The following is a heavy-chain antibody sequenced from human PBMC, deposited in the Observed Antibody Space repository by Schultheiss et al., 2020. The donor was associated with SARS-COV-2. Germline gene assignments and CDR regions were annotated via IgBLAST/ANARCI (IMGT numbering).Heavy chain of an antibody. D-gene: IGHD3-10*01. V-gene: IGHV3-13*01. CDR1: GFTFSSYD. CDR2: IGTAGDT. CDR3: ARGNYYGSGSYPRYYYYYMDV. J-gene: IGHJ6*03. Sequence: GGSLRLSCAASGFTFSSYDMHWVRQATGKGLEWVSAIGTAGDTYYPGSVKGRFTVSREDAENSLYLQMNSLRAGDTAVYYCARGNYYGSGSYPRYYYYYMDVWGKGTTVTVSS.